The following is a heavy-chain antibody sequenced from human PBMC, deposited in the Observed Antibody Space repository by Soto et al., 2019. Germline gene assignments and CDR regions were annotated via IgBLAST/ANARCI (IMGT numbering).Heavy chain of an antibody. CDR1: GGTFSSYA. V-gene: IGHV1-69*01. J-gene: IGHJ4*02. CDR2: IIPIFGTA. D-gene: IGHD4-17*01. Sequence: QVQLVQSGAEVKKPGSSVKVSCKASGGTFSSYAISWVRQAPGQGLEWMGGIIPIFGTANYAQKFQGTVTITADESTRTAYMELSGLRSEDTAVYYCARVPSTTVTTPFDYWGQGTLVTVSS. CDR3: ARVPSTTVTTPFDY.